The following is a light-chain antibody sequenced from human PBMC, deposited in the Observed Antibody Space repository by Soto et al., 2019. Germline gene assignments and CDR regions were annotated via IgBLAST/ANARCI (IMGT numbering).Light chain of an antibody. CDR3: QQYNSYWT. CDR2: DAS. V-gene: IGKV1-5*01. CDR1: QSISSW. J-gene: IGKJ1*01. Sequence: DIQMTKSPSTLSASVGDRVTITCRASQSISSWLAWYQQKPGKAPKLLIYDASSLESGVPSRFSGSGSGTEFTVTISSLQPDDFATYYCQQYNSYWTFGQGTKVEIK.